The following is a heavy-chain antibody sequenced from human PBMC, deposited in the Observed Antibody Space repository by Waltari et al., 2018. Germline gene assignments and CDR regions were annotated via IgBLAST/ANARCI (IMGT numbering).Heavy chain of an antibody. CDR2: INHSGSP. V-gene: IGHV4-34*01. J-gene: IGHJ4*02. D-gene: IGHD3-16*02. CDR3: ARGVYDYVWGSYRPGIYYFDY. CDR1: GGSFSGYY. Sequence: QVQLQQWGAGLLKPSETLSLTCAVYGGSFSGYYWSWIRQPPGKGLEWIGEINHSGSPNYNPSLKSRVTISVDTSKNQFSLKLSSVTAADTAVYYCARGVYDYVWGSYRPGIYYFDYWGQGTLVTVSS.